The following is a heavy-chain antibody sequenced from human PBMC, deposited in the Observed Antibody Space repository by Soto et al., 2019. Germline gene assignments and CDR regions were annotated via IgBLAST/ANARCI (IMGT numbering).Heavy chain of an antibody. D-gene: IGHD2-15*01. V-gene: IGHV1-18*01. CDR1: GYTFTSYG. CDR3: AREASCYGAAPWFFDL. J-gene: IGHJ2*01. CDR2: ISAYNGNT. Sequence: QVQLVQSGAEVKKPGASVKVSCKASGYTFTSYGISWVRQAPGQGLEWMGWISAYNGNTNYAQKLQGRVTMTTDTPTSTAYMELRSLRSDDTAVYYCAREASCYGAAPWFFDLWGRGTLVTVSS.